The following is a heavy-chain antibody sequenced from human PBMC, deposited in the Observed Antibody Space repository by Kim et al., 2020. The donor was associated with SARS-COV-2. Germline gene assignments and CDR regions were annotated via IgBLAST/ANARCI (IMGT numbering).Heavy chain of an antibody. V-gene: IGHV4-34*01. D-gene: IGHD2-2*01. CDR3: ARVRYCSSTSCFGSDY. J-gene: IGHJ4*02. Sequence: LKSRVTISVDTSKNQFSRKLSSVTAADTAVYYCARVRYCSSTSCFGSDYWGQGTLVTVSS.